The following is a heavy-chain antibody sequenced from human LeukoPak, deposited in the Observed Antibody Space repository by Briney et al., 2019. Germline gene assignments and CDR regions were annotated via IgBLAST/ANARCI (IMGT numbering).Heavy chain of an antibody. V-gene: IGHV1-8*01. Sequence: ASVKVSCEASGYTFISYDINWVRQATGQGLEWMGWMNPNSGNTGYAQKFQGRVTMTRNTSISTAYMELSSLTSEDTAVYYCARKNYGSNRWFDPWGQGTLVTVSS. J-gene: IGHJ5*02. CDR2: MNPNSGNT. CDR1: GYTFISYD. CDR3: ARKNYGSNRWFDP. D-gene: IGHD4/OR15-4a*01.